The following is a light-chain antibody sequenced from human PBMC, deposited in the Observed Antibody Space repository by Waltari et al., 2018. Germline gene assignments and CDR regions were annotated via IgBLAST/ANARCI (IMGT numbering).Light chain of an antibody. CDR1: QSVSSY. J-gene: IGKJ3*01. V-gene: IGKV3-11*01. CDR2: DAS. CDR3: QQRSNWPSFT. Sequence: EIVLTQSPATLSLSPGARATPSCRASQSVSSYLAWYQQKPGQAPRLLIYDASNRATGIPARFSGSGSGTDFTLTISSLEPEDFAVYYCQQRSNWPSFTFGPGTKVDIK.